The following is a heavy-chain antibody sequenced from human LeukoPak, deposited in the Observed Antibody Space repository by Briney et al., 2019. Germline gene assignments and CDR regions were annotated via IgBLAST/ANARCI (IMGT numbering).Heavy chain of an antibody. V-gene: IGHV4-61*02. CDR2: IYTSGST. Sequence: PSETLSLTCTVSGGSISSGSYYWSWIRQPAWKGLEWIGLIYTSGSTNYNPSLKSRVTISVDTSKTQFSLKLSSVTAADTAVYYCARDGGTEYSSSFYYYYYMDVWGKGTTVTVSS. CDR3: ARDGGTEYSSSFYYYYYMDV. J-gene: IGHJ6*03. CDR1: GGSISSGSYY. D-gene: IGHD6-6*01.